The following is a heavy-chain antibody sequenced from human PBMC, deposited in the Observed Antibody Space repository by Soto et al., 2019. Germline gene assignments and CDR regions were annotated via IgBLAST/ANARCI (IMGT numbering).Heavy chain of an antibody. D-gene: IGHD6-19*01. Sequence: PGGSLRLSCVASGFSFRNYEMNWVRQAPGKGLEWISYISNRGTTIYYADSVKGRFSISRDNAKNSLSLQMNRLTVEDTAIYFCAGDSSGWKRNFDSWGQGTLVTVSS. CDR1: GFSFRNYE. J-gene: IGHJ4*02. CDR3: AGDSSGWKRNFDS. CDR2: ISNRGTTI. V-gene: IGHV3-48*03.